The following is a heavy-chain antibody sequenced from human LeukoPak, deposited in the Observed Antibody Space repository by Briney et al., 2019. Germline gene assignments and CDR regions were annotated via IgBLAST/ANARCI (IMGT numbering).Heavy chain of an antibody. CDR1: GGSISSYY. J-gene: IGHJ3*02. CDR2: IYTSGST. CDR3: ARVSHVVFAFAI. Sequence: SETLSLTCTVPGGSISSYYWSSIRQPAGKGLEWIGRIYTSGSTNYNPSLKSRVTMSVDTSKNQFSLKLSSVTAADTAVYYCARVSHVVFAFAIWGQETMVTVSS. D-gene: IGHD2-8*02. V-gene: IGHV4-4*07.